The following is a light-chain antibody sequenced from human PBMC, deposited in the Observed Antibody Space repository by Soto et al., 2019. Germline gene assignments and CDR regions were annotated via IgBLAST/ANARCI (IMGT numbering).Light chain of an antibody. CDR1: QSISLW. CDR3: QQYNSYSWP. J-gene: IGKJ1*01. CDR2: DVS. Sequence: DSHMTQSPSTLAAFGGGRVTISCRASQSISLWLAWYQQKPGKAPRLLIYDVSTLESGVPSRFSGSGSGTEFSLTIKSLEPDDFATYYCQQYNSYSWPFGQGTKVDI. V-gene: IGKV1-5*01.